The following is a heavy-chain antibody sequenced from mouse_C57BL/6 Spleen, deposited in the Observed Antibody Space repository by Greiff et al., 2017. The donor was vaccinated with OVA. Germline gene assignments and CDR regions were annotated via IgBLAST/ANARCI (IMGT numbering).Heavy chain of an antibody. V-gene: IGHV14-4*01. CDR3: TTLFITTVVDG. CDR2: IDPENGDT. Sequence: EVQLQQSGAELVRPGASVKLSCTASGFNIKDDYMHWVKQRPEQGLEWIGWIDPENGDTEYASKFQGKATITADRSSNTAYLQLSSLTSEDTAVYYCTTLFITTVVDGWGQGTTLTVAS. D-gene: IGHD1-1*01. CDR1: GFNIKDDY. J-gene: IGHJ2*01.